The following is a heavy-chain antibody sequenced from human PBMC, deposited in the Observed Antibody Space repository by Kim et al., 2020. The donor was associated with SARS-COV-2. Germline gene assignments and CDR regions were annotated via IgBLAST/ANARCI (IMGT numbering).Heavy chain of an antibody. V-gene: IGHV4-59*11. CDR3: AATVSGFFRH. Sequence: SETLSLTCSVSGVSIDSHYWSWIRQPPGKGLEWIGYMYDSGSSNYNPSLKRPVTISVDTSKSHFSLNLSSVTAADTAIYYCAATVSGFFRHWGQGILVIVSS. D-gene: IGHD6-19*01. CDR2: MYDSGSS. CDR1: GVSIDSHY. J-gene: IGHJ4*02.